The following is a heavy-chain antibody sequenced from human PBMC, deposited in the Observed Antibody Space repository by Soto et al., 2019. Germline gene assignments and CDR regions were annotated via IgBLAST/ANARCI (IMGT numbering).Heavy chain of an antibody. J-gene: IGHJ4*02. V-gene: IGHV3-23*01. CDR2: ISGIGGST. Sequence: HPGGSLRLSCAASGFTFSSCARSWVRQAPGKGLERVSTISGIGGSTYYADSVKGRFTISRDNSKNTLYLQMNSLRAEDTAVYFCGKSGWLVIYFDYWGPGILVTVSS. CDR1: GFTFSSCA. D-gene: IGHD6-19*01. CDR3: GKSGWLVIYFDY.